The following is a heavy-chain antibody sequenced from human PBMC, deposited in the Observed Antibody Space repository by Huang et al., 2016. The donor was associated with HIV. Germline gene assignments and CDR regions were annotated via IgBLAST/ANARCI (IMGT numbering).Heavy chain of an antibody. CDR3: DY. J-gene: IGHJ4*02. Sequence: QVQLVQSGAEVKKPGASVKVSCKVSGYTLTELSMHWVRKAPGKGREGMGGFDPEDGETIDAQKFQGRVTMTEDTAVYYCATVYRRFRNHDSGDYYFDYWDQGTLVTVSS. V-gene: IGHV1-24*01. CDR2: FDPEDGET. CDR1: GYTLTELS. D-gene: IGHD3-10*01.